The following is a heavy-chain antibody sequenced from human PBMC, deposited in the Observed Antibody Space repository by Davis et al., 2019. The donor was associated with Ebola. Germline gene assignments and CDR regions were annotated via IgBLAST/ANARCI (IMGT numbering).Heavy chain of an antibody. CDR2: ISSSSRYT. D-gene: IGHD3-10*01. J-gene: IGHJ4*02. CDR3: ARGLWFAEGVFES. Sequence: GGSLRLSCATSGFTFTDNYMNWIRQAPGQVLEWISYISSSSRYTISAYSVKGRFTISRDSAKNSLYLQMNSLRAEDTAMYYCARGLWFAEGVFESWGQGTLVTVSS. CDR1: GFTFTDNY. V-gene: IGHV3-11*06.